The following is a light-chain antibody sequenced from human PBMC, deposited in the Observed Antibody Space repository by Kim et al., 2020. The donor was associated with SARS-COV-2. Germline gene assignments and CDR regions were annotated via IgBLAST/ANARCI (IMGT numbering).Light chain of an antibody. V-gene: IGKV1-33*01. J-gene: IGKJ4*01. CDR3: QQFDIPPVT. CDR1: QDISNY. Sequence: ASIEDKVIITCQASQDISNYLNWYRWKPGQAPKLLIYDASKLDRGVPSRFSGSGSGTHFTFTISSLQPEDIATYYCQQFDIPPVTFGGGTKVDIK. CDR2: DAS.